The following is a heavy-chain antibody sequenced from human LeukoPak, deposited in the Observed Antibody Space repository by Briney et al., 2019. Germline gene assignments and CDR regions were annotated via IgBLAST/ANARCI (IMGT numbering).Heavy chain of an antibody. D-gene: IGHD6-13*01. CDR3: ARPSSSWYDPFDY. Sequence: GASVKVSCKASGYTFTSYDINWVRQATGQGLEWMGWMNPNSGNTGYAQKFQGRVTMTRNTSISTAYMELSSLRSEDTAVYYCARPSSSWYDPFDYRGQGTLVTVSS. J-gene: IGHJ4*02. CDR1: GYTFTSYD. V-gene: IGHV1-8*01. CDR2: MNPNSGNT.